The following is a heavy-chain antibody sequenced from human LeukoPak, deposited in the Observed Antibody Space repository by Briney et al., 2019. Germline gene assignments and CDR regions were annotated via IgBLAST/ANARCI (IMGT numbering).Heavy chain of an antibody. CDR1: GFTFSSYA. D-gene: IGHD2-15*01. J-gene: IGHJ6*02. CDR3: ARGRIVVVVAATTSNYYYYYGMDV. CDR2: INHSGST. Sequence: GSLRLSCAASGFTFSSYAMSWVRQPPGKGLEWIGEINHSGSTNYNPSLKSRVTISVDTSKNQFSLKLSSVTAADTAVYYCARGRIVVVVAATTSNYYYYYGMDVWGQGTTVTVSS. V-gene: IGHV4-34*01.